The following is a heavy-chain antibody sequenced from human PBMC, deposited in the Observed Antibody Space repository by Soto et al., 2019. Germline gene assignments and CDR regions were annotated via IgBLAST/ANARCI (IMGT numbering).Heavy chain of an antibody. CDR3: ARLGGVLWFGESPIFDY. Sequence: SETLSLTCTVSGGSISSYYWSWIRQPPGKGLEWIGYIYYSGSSNYNPSLKSRVTISVDTSKNQFSLKLSSVTAADTAVYYCARLGGVLWFGESPIFDYWGQGTLVTVS. CDR1: GGSISSYY. D-gene: IGHD3-10*01. V-gene: IGHV4-59*08. CDR2: IYYSGSS. J-gene: IGHJ4*02.